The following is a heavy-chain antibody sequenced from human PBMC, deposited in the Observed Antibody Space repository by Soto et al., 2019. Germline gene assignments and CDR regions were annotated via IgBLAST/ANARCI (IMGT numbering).Heavy chain of an antibody. CDR1: GFTFSDYY. V-gene: IGHV3-11*01. Sequence: GGSLRLSCAASGFTFSDYYMSWIRQAPGKGLEWVPYISSSGSTIYYADSVKGRFTISRDNAKNSLYLQMNSLRAEDTAVYYCARSFVTGSSWHNVDYWGQGTLVIVSS. J-gene: IGHJ4*02. CDR3: ARSFVTGSSWHNVDY. CDR2: ISSSGSTI. D-gene: IGHD6-13*01.